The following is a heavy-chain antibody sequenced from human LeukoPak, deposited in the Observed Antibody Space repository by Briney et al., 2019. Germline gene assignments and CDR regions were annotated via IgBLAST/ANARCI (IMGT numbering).Heavy chain of an antibody. CDR1: GFTFNNYW. CDR3: VRDHHYGMDV. V-gene: IGHV3-74*01. J-gene: IGHJ6*02. Sequence: GGSLRLSCAASGFTFNNYWMHWVRQAPGKGLVWVSRIKGDGSGTSYADSVKGRFTISRDNTKNTLYLQMNSLRAEDTAVFLCVRDHHYGMDVWGQGTTVTVSS. CDR2: IKGDGSGT.